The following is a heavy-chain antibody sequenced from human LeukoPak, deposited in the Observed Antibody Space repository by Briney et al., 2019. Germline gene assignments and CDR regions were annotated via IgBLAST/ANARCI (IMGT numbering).Heavy chain of an antibody. CDR3: ARELGSIVVVVAAPGAFDI. Sequence: SQTLSLTCTVSGGSISSGDYYWSWIRQPLGKGLEWIGYIYYSGSTYYNPSLKSRVTISVDTSKNQFPLKLSSVTAADTAVYYCARELGSIVVVVAAPGAFDIWGQGTMVTVSS. V-gene: IGHV4-30-4*01. D-gene: IGHD2-15*01. CDR1: GGSISSGDYY. CDR2: IYYSGST. J-gene: IGHJ3*02.